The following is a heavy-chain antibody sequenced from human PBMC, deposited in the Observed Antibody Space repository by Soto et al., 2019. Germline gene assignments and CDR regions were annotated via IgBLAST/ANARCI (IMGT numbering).Heavy chain of an antibody. V-gene: IGHV5-51*01. CDR1: GYSFSTYW. CDR3: ATSTVSYVDIVSSTTRGYFDH. CDR2: IYPGDSDT. J-gene: IGHJ4*02. Sequence: GESLKISCTGSGYSFSTYWIGWVRQMPGKGLEWLALIYPGDSDTRYSPSFEGQVTLSVDRSISTAYLQWSSLKASDTAIYYCATSTVSYVDIVSSTTRGYFDHWGQGTLVTVSS. D-gene: IGHD5-12*01.